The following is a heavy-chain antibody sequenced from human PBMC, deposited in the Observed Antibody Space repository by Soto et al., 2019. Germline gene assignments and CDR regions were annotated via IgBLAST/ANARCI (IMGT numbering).Heavy chain of an antibody. CDR1: GGSVSSVKYY. V-gene: IGHV4-39*02. J-gene: IGHJ4*02. CDR3: ARARIVVAGTIVDY. D-gene: IGHD6-19*01. CDR2: IYHSGDT. Sequence: SETLSLTCNVSGGSVSSVKYYCGWIRQPPGKGLEWIGSIYHSGDTYYNPSLKSRVTISVDTSKNHFSLKLTSVTAADTAMYYCARARIVVAGTIVDYWGQGTLVTVSS.